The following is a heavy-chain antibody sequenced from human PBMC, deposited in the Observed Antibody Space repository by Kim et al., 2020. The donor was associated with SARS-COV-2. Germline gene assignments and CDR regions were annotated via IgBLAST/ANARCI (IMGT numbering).Heavy chain of an antibody. CDR3: ARVSAATSTY. Sequence: EKYYVDSVKGRFTSSRDNAKNSLYLQMNSLRAEDTAVYYCARVSAATSTYWGQGTLVTVSS. V-gene: IGHV3-7*01. CDR2: EK. D-gene: IGHD6-25*01. J-gene: IGHJ4*02.